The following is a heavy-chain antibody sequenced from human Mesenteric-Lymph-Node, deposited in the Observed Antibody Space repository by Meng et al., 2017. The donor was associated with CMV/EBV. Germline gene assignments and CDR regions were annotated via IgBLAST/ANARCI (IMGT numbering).Heavy chain of an antibody. J-gene: IGHJ6*02. CDR3: VRGESWDPTVSYYYYYGLDV. CDR1: GFNFSSFA. Sequence: GESLKISCTASGFNFSSFAMTWVRQAPGKGLEWISYISGSGSSIGYADSVKGRVTFSRDNTKNSVYMQMNSLRAEDTAVYYCVRGESWDPTVSYYYYYGLDVWGQGTTVTVSS. D-gene: IGHD6-13*01. CDR2: ISGSGSSI. V-gene: IGHV3-48*03.